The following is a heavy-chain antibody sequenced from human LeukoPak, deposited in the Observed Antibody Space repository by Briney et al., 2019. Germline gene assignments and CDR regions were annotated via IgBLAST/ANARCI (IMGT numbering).Heavy chain of an antibody. CDR1: GFTFYTYS. J-gene: IGHJ5*02. CDR2: ISSSSNYI. Sequence: GGSLRLSCAASGFTFYTYSMNWVRQAPGKGLEWVSSISSSSNYIYYADSVKGRFTISRNNAKNSLYLQMNSLRAEDTAVYYCARHDGEPSLNWFGPWGQGTLVTVSS. CDR3: ARHDGEPSLNWFGP. D-gene: IGHD1-14*01. V-gene: IGHV3-21*01.